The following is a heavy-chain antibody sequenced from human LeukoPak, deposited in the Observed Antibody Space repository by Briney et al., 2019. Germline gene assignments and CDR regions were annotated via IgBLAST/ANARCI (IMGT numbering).Heavy chain of an antibody. CDR1: GGSISSYY. J-gene: IGHJ3*02. D-gene: IGHD3-3*01. V-gene: IGHV4-59*12. Sequence: SETLSLTCTVSGGSISSYYWSWIRQPPGKGLEWIGYIYYSGSTNYNPSLKSRVTISVDTSKNQFSLKLSSVTAADTAVYYCARTDYDFWSGYYTGIGDAFDIWGQGTMVTVSS. CDR2: IYYSGST. CDR3: ARTDYDFWSGYYTGIGDAFDI.